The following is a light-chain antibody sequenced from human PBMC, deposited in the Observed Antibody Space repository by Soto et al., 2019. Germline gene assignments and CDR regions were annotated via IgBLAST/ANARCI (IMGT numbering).Light chain of an antibody. CDR1: QCIRDD. J-gene: IGKJ5*01. Sequence: DIQLTHSPSSRSASVVDRVTITCRASQCIRDDLGWYQQKAGEAPKRLIYAASSLHSGVPSRFSGSGSGTDFTLTISSLQPEDFATYYCEQLHSYPMNFGQGTRLEIK. V-gene: IGKV1-17*01. CDR2: AAS. CDR3: EQLHSYPMN.